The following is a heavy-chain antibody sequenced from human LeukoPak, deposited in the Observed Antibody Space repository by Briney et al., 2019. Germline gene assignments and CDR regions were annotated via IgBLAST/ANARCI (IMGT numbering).Heavy chain of an antibody. Sequence: PGGSLRLSCAASGFTFSSYGMHWVRQAPGKGLEWVAVISYDGSNKYYADSVKGRFTISRDNSKNTLYLQMNSLRAEDTAVYYCAKEHSIAAAGKGAFDIWGQGTMVTVSS. J-gene: IGHJ3*02. D-gene: IGHD6-13*01. CDR3: AKEHSIAAAGKGAFDI. CDR2: ISYDGSNK. CDR1: GFTFSSYG. V-gene: IGHV3-30*18.